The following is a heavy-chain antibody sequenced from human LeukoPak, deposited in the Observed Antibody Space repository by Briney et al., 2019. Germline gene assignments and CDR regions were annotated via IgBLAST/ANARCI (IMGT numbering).Heavy chain of an antibody. D-gene: IGHD2-15*01. Sequence: SGPTLVKPTQTLRLTCTFSGFSLSTNGVGVGWIRQPPGKALERLTLIFWNDDQRYSPSLQSRLTITKDTSKNQVVLTMTNMDPVDTATYYCVRRCGSGGSCFFGHWGQGTLVTVSS. CDR3: VRRCGSGGSCFFGH. CDR1: GFSLSTNGVG. CDR2: IFWNDDQ. J-gene: IGHJ4*02. V-gene: IGHV2-5*01.